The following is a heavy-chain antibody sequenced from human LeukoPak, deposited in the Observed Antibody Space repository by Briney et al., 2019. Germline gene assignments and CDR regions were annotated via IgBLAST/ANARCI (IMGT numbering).Heavy chain of an antibody. V-gene: IGHV1-2*02. D-gene: IGHD4-17*01. CDR3: AKNGDYGYAMDV. CDR1: GYTFTDYY. CDR2: FNPYSGAS. J-gene: IGHJ6*02. Sequence: ASVKVSCKASGYTFTDYYMHWGRQAPGQGLGWVGSFNPYSGASKYAQKLQGRVTMTGDTSISTAYLQLGRVIGDDTAVYYCAKNGDYGYAMDVWGQGTTVTVSS.